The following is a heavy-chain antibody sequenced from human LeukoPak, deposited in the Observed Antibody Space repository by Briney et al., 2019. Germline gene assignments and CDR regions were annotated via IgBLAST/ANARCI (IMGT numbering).Heavy chain of an antibody. D-gene: IGHD3-10*01. J-gene: IGHJ6*02. Sequence: ASVKVSCKASGYTFTSYYMHWVRQAPGQGLEWRGIINPSGGSTNYAQKFQGRVTMTRDTSTSTVYMELSSLRSEDTAVYYCATRWFGELLIHQDYYYYGMDVWGQGTTVTVSS. CDR3: ATRWFGELLIHQDYYYYGMDV. CDR1: GYTFTSYY. CDR2: INPSGGST. V-gene: IGHV1-46*01.